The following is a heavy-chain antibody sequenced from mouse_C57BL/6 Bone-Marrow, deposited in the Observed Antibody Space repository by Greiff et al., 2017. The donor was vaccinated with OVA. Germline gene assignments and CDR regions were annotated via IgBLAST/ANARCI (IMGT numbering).Heavy chain of an antibody. V-gene: IGHV1-64*01. J-gene: IGHJ3*01. CDR3: ARGITAYYYGNYGFAY. Sequence: QVQLQQSGAELVKPGASVKLSCKASGYTFTSYWMHWVKQRPGQGLEWIGMIHPNSGSTNYNEKFKSKATLTVDKSSSTAYMQLSSLTSEDSAVYYCARGITAYYYGNYGFAYWGQGTLVTVSA. D-gene: IGHD2-1*01. CDR1: GYTFTSYW. CDR2: IHPNSGST.